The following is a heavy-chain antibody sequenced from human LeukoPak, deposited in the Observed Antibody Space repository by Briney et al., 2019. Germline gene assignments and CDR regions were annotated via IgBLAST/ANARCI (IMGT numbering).Heavy chain of an antibody. Sequence: PSETLSLTCTVSGGSISSSNYYWGWIRQPPGKGLEWIGSIYYSGSTYYNPSLKSRVTISVDTSKNQFSLKLSSVTAADTAVYYCARHRSRDGYPYYFDYWGQGTLVTVSS. D-gene: IGHD5-24*01. CDR3: ARHRSRDGYPYYFDY. CDR1: GGSISSSNYY. CDR2: IYYSGST. V-gene: IGHV4-39*01. J-gene: IGHJ4*02.